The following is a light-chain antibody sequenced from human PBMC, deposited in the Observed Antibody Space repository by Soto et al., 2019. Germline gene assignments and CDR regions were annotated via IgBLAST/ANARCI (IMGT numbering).Light chain of an antibody. CDR3: SSYTSSSTYV. CDR2: DVS. J-gene: IGLJ1*01. V-gene: IGLV2-14*01. Sequence: QSALTQPASVSGSPGQSITISCTGTSSDVGGYNYVSWYQQHPGKAPKLMIYDVSNRPSGVSNHFSGSKSGNTASLTISGLQAEDEADYYCSSYTSSSTYVSGTGTKVTVL. CDR1: SSDVGGYNY.